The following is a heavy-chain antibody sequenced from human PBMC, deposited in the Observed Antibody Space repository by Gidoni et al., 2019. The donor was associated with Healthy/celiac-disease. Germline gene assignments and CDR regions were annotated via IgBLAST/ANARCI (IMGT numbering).Heavy chain of an antibody. V-gene: IGHV1-8*01. J-gene: IGHJ5*02. CDR2: MNPNSGNT. D-gene: IGHD3-22*01. CDR1: GYTFPSYD. Sequence: QVQLVQSGAEVKKPGASVKVSCKASGYTFPSYDINWVRQATGQGLEWMGWMNPNSGNTGYAQKFQGRVTMTRNTSISTAYMELSSLRSEDTAVYYCARSSSYYDSSAFRPWGQGTLVTVSS. CDR3: ARSSSYYDSSAFRP.